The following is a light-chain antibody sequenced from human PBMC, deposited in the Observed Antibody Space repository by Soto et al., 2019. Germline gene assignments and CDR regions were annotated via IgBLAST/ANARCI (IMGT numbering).Light chain of an antibody. Sequence: VMTQSPATLSVSPGERATLYCRASQSVTSSLAWYQQRPGQAPRLLIYGASNRATGVPASCSGSESGTEFTLTISSLKSEDVAVYYCQQYSNWPPYTFGRGTKLEIK. CDR1: QSVTSS. CDR2: GAS. CDR3: QQYSNWPPYT. V-gene: IGKV3-15*01. J-gene: IGKJ2*01.